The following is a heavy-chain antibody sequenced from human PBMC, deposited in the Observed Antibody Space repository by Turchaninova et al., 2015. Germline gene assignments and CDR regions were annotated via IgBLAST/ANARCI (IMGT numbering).Heavy chain of an antibody. Sequence: EGQLSQPGAQATKLGEERKISRKGSGYHFSTDWTGWVRQMPGKGLELMGIIYPDYSDTRYSPSFQGQVTISADKSIITAYLQGSSLKASDNAIYYCARHRYSSSQYYFDYWAQGTLVTVSS. CDR3: ARHRYSSSQYYFDY. D-gene: IGHD6-13*01. CDR1: GYHFSTDW. V-gene: IGHV5-51*01. J-gene: IGHJ4*02. CDR2: IYPDYSDT.